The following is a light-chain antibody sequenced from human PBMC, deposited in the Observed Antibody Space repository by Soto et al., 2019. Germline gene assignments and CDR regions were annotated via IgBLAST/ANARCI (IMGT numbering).Light chain of an antibody. CDR2: WAS. CDR3: QHYSSTPLT. Sequence: DIVMTQSPDSLAVSLGERATINCKSSQSVLYSSNNKNYLAWYQQKPGQPPKLLIYWASTRESGVPDRFSGSGSGTDFTLTISSLQAEDVAVYYCQHYSSTPLTFGGGTKVEI. J-gene: IGKJ4*01. CDR1: QSVLYSSNNKNY. V-gene: IGKV4-1*01.